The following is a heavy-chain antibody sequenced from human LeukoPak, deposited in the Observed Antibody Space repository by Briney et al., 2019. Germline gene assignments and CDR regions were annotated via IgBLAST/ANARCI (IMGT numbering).Heavy chain of an antibody. D-gene: IGHD2-8*01. V-gene: IGHV4-31*03. CDR2: IYYSWST. J-gene: IGHJ6*03. Sequence: SETLSLTCTVSGGSINSGDSYWSWIRQPPGEGLEWIGCIYYSWSTYYNPSLKSRITLSLDTSKNQFSLRLSSVTAADTAVYYCARDNGDFRSIYYYMDVWGKGTTVTVSS. CDR3: ARDNGDFRSIYYYMDV. CDR1: GGSINSGDSY.